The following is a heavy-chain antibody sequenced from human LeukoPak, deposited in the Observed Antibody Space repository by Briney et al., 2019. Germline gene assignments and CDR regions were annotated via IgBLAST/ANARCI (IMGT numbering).Heavy chain of an antibody. Sequence: GGSLRLSCAASALSFRNYWMGWVRQAPGKGLEWEANTKPDGSAEYYADSVRGRFTASRDNANNLLYLQMNRLRAEDTAVYYCARDGGLHTNFDYWGQGTLLTVSS. CDR2: TKPDGSAE. CDR1: ALSFRNYW. D-gene: IGHD2-15*01. CDR3: ARDGGLHTNFDY. V-gene: IGHV3-7*01. J-gene: IGHJ4*02.